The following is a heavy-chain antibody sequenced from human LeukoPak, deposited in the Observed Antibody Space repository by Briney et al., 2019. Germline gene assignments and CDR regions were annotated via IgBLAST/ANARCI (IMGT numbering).Heavy chain of an antibody. CDR1: GFTFGDYA. CDR2: IRSQSYVGTT. V-gene: IGHV3-49*04. CDR3: ISHYYDTSGSCYFDY. J-gene: IGHJ4*02. D-gene: IGHD3-22*01. Sequence: GGSLRLSCTTSGFTFGDYAMTWVRQAPGKGLEWVGFIRSQSYVGTTEYAASVKCRCTIARDDFKRIDYLQVNSLRTEDTAVYYCISHYYDTSGSCYFDYWGQGTLVTVSS.